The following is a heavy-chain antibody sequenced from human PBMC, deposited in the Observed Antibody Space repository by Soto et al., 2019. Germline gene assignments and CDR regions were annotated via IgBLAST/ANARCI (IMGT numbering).Heavy chain of an antibody. CDR3: ASGKDIVVLPAAPPQAEYYYYGMDV. V-gene: IGHV1-3*01. Sequence: XSVKVACNASGYPFTSYAMHWVRRAPGQRLEWMGWINAGNGNTKYSQKFQGRVTITRDTSASTAYMELSSLRSEDTAVYYCASGKDIVVLPAAPPQAEYYYYGMDVWGQGTTVTVSS. J-gene: IGHJ6*02. CDR1: GYPFTSYA. CDR2: INAGNGNT. D-gene: IGHD2-2*01.